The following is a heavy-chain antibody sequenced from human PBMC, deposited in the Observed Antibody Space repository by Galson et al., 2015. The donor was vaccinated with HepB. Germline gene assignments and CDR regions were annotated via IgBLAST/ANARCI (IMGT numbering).Heavy chain of an antibody. CDR1: GFTFSSYA. Sequence: SLRLSCAASGFTFSSYAMHWVRQAPGKGLEWVAVISYDGSNKYYADSVKGRFTISRDNSKNTLYLQMNSLRAEDTAVYYCARDLGYYDSSGRYGFDYWGQGTLVTVSS. CDR2: ISYDGSNK. D-gene: IGHD3-22*01. J-gene: IGHJ4*02. V-gene: IGHV3-30*04. CDR3: ARDLGYYDSSGRYGFDY.